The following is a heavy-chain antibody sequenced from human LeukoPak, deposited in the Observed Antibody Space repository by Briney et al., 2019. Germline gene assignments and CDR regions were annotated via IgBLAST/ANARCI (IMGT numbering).Heavy chain of an antibody. D-gene: IGHD2-8*02. Sequence: ASVKVSCKASGYTFTGYFMHWVRHAPGQGLQWMGWINTNSGGTNYAQKFQGRVTMTRDTSISTAYMELSRLRSDDTAVYYCPKICTGASCYPGAFDIWGQGTMVTVSS. J-gene: IGHJ3*02. V-gene: IGHV1-2*02. CDR1: GYTFTGYF. CDR2: INTNSGGT. CDR3: PKICTGASCYPGAFDI.